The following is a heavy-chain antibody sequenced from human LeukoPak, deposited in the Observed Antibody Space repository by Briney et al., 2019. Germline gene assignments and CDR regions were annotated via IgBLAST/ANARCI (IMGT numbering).Heavy chain of an antibody. CDR3: AKVGNWNYDDYFDY. CDR2: ISWNSGSI. V-gene: IGHV3-9*01. CDR1: GFTFDDYA. Sequence: QTGGSLRLSCAASGFTFDDYAMHWVRHAPGKGLEWVSGISWNSGSIGYADSVKGRFTISRDNAKNSLYLQMNSLRAEDTALYYCAKVGNWNYDDYFDYWGQGTLVTVSS. J-gene: IGHJ4*02. D-gene: IGHD1-7*01.